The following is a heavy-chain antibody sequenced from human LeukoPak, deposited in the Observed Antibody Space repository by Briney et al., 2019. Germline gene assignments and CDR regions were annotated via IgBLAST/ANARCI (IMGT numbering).Heavy chain of an antibody. D-gene: IGHD3-10*01. CDR1: GGSISSYY. CDR2: IYYGGST. V-gene: IGHV4-59*08. Sequence: PSETLSLTCTVSGGSISSYYWSWIRQPPGKGLEWIGYIYYGGSTNYNPSLKSRVTISVDTSKNQFSLKLSSVTAADTAVYYCARRGGAFDIWGQGTMVTVSS. J-gene: IGHJ3*02. CDR3: ARRGGAFDI.